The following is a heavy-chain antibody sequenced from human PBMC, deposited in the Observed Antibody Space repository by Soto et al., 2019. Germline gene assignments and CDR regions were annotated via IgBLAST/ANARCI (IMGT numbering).Heavy chain of an antibody. CDR2: ISGSGGST. Sequence: EVQLLESGGGLVQPGGSLRLSCAASGFTFSSYAMSWVRQAPGKGLEWVSAISGSGGSTYYADSVKGRFTISRDNSKNTLYLQMNSLRAEDTAVYYCAKDSLKYQLPLFYYFDYWGQGTLVTVSS. CDR3: AKDSLKYQLPLFYYFDY. J-gene: IGHJ4*02. CDR1: GFTFSSYA. D-gene: IGHD2-2*01. V-gene: IGHV3-23*01.